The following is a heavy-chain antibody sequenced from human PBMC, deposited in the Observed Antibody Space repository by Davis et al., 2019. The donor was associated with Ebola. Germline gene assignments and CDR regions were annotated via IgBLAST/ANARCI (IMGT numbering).Heavy chain of an antibody. Sequence: AASVKVSCKVSGVRFSTSAVQWVRQARGQRLEWMGWIVLGNGNTDFAQEMQGRLIITRDMATSTVYMELSSLRSEDTAMYYCATYCGGDCNSGGYWGQGTLVTVSS. V-gene: IGHV1-58*01. CDR3: ATYCGGDCNSGGY. J-gene: IGHJ4*02. D-gene: IGHD2-21*01. CDR1: GVRFSTSA. CDR2: IVLGNGNT.